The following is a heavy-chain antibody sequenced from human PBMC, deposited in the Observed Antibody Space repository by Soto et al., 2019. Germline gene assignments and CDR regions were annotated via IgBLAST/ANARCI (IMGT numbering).Heavy chain of an antibody. D-gene: IGHD3-16*01. CDR1: GNTFTYRY. V-gene: IGHV1-45*02. J-gene: IGHJ4*01. Sequence: QMQLVQSGAEVKKTGSSVTVSCKALGNTFTYRYLHWVRQAPGQALEWMGWITPFSGDVHYAQRFQERATITRDRSINTAYRQMSSLRSEDTAMYFCASGGAGSGPFTWELPDHWGQEPWSPSPQ. CDR3: ASGGAGSGPFTWELPDH. CDR2: ITPFSGDV.